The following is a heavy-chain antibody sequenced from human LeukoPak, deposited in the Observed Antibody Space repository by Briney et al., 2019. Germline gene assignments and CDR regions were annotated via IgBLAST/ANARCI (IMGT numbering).Heavy chain of an antibody. Sequence: GGSLRLSCAASGFTFSSYSMRWVRQAPGKGLVWVSRINSDGSSTNYADSVKGRFTISRDNAKNTLYLQINSLRAEDTAVYYCARPYSGAPGYFDFWGQGTLVTVSS. CDR2: INSDGSST. J-gene: IGHJ4*02. CDR1: GFTFSSYS. D-gene: IGHD6-13*01. V-gene: IGHV3-74*01. CDR3: ARPYSGAPGYFDF.